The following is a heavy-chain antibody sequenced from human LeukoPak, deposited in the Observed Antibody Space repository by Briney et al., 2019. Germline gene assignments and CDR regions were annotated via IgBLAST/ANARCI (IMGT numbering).Heavy chain of an antibody. CDR1: GGSMRSSNFY. Sequence: SETLSLTCTVSGGSMRSSNFYWGWIRQPPGKGLEWMGNIYHSGSTYYNPSVKSRVTVSVDVSSNRFSLHLTSVTAADTALYFCARTHFDSLGWFDPWGQGTQVIVSS. CDR3: ARTHFDSLGWFDP. CDR2: IYHSGST. V-gene: IGHV4-39*07. J-gene: IGHJ5*02. D-gene: IGHD3-9*01.